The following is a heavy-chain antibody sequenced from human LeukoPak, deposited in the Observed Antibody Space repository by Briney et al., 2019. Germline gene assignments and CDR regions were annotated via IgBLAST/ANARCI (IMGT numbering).Heavy chain of an antibody. J-gene: IGHJ4*02. D-gene: IGHD6-13*01. Sequence: SGGSLRLSCAASGFTFDDYAMHWVRQAPGKGLEWVSGISWNSGSMGYADSVKGRFTTSRDNAKNSLYLQMNSLRAEDMALYYCAKSGSSWYYFDYWGQGTLVTVSS. CDR2: ISWNSGSM. CDR3: AKSGSSWYYFDY. CDR1: GFTFDDYA. V-gene: IGHV3-9*03.